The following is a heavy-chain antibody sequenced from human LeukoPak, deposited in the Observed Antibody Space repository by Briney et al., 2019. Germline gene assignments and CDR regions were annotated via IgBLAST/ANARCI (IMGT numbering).Heavy chain of an antibody. Sequence: GESLKISCKGSGYSFTRYWIGWVRQVPGKGLEWMGIIYPGDSDTRYSPSFQGQVTISADKSISTAYLQWSSLKASDTAMYYCARPRCSSTSCYYDYWGQGTLVTVSS. CDR3: ARPRCSSTSCYYDY. J-gene: IGHJ4*02. CDR1: GYSFTRYW. V-gene: IGHV5-51*01. CDR2: IYPGDSDT. D-gene: IGHD2-2*01.